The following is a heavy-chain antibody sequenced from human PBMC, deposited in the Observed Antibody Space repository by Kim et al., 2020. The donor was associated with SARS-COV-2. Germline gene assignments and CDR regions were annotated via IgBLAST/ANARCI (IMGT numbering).Heavy chain of an antibody. V-gene: IGHV3-13*04. CDR3: ARGITMVRGVIITPNYYYGMDV. D-gene: IGHD3-10*01. J-gene: IGHJ6*02. Sequence: GGSLRLSCAASGFTFSSYDMHWVRQATGKGLEWVSAIGTAGDTYYPGSVKGRFTISRENAKNSLYLQMNSLRAGDTAVYYCARGITMVRGVIITPNYYYGMDVWGQGTTVTVSS. CDR2: IGTAGDT. CDR1: GFTFSSYD.